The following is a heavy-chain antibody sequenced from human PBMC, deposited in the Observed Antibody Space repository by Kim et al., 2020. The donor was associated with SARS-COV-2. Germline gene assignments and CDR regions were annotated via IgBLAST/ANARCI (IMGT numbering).Heavy chain of an antibody. Sequence: GGSLRLSCAASGFTFSSYSMNWVRQAPGKVLVWLSSINSSSSYINYADSVKGRFNIYRDHARDSLYLQMNSLIADVTAVVYCARVRSSGWAYFDYWGHG. CDR1: GFTFSSYS. J-gene: IGHJ4*01. CDR2: INSSSSYI. CDR3: ARVRSSGWAYFDY. D-gene: IGHD6-19*01. V-gene: IGHV3-21*04.